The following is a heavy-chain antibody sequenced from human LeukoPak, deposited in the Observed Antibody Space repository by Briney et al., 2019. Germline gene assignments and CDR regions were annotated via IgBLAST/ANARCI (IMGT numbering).Heavy chain of an antibody. CDR3: ARDPNVGDSSGCHPYYYYYYMDV. CDR2: INPNSGGT. J-gene: IGHJ6*03. Sequence: GASVKVSCKASGYTFTSYYMHWVRQAPGQGLEWMGWINPNSGGTNYAQKFQGRVTMTRDTSISTAYMELSRLRSDDTAVYYCARDPNVGDSSGCHPYYYYYYMDVWGKGTTVTISS. D-gene: IGHD3-22*01. V-gene: IGHV1-2*02. CDR1: GYTFTSYY.